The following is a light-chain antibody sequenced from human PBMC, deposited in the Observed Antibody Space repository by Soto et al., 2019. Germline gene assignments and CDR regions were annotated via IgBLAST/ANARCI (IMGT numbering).Light chain of an antibody. J-gene: IGKJ5*01. Sequence: EIVLMSSAAASFEKTGERATLSCRASQSVSSNLAWYQQKPGQAPRLLIYGASTRATGIPARFSGSGSGTEFTLTISSLQSEDVAVYYVQLYTILLIFGHGIRLDIK. CDR3: QLYTILLI. CDR1: QSVSSN. V-gene: IGKV3-15*01. CDR2: GAS.